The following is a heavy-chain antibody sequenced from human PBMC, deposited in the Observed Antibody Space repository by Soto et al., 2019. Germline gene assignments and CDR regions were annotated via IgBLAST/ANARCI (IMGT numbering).Heavy chain of an antibody. J-gene: IGHJ4*02. V-gene: IGHV3-7*01. D-gene: IGHD3-22*01. CDR2: IKQDGSEK. Sequence: GGSLRLSCAASGFTFSSYWMSWVRQAPGKGLEWVANIKQDGSEKYYVDSVKGRFTISRDNAKNSLYLQMNSLRAEDTAVYYCARDLDYDSSGSNPYFDYWGKGTLVTVYS. CDR1: GFTFSSYW. CDR3: ARDLDYDSSGSNPYFDY.